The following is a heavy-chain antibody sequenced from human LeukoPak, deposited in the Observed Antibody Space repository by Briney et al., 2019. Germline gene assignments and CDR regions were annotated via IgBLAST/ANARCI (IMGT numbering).Heavy chain of an antibody. Sequence: PGGSLRLSCAASGFTFDDSVMSWVRQAPGKGLEWVSGINWNGGSTGYADSVKGRFTISRDNAKNSLYLQMNSLRAEDTALYYCARGPIVGATDDYWGQGTLVTVSS. J-gene: IGHJ4*02. CDR1: GFTFDDSV. CDR2: INWNGGST. V-gene: IGHV3-20*04. D-gene: IGHD1-26*01. CDR3: ARGPIVGATDDY.